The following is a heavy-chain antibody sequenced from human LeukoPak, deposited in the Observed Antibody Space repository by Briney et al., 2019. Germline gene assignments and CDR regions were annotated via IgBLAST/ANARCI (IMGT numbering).Heavy chain of an antibody. CDR2: IYTSGST. J-gene: IGHJ4*02. V-gene: IGHV4-4*07. D-gene: IGHD6-19*01. CDR1: GGAISSYY. Sequence: SETLSLTCTVSGGAISSYYWSWLRQPAGKGLEWIGRIYTSGSTNYNPSLTSRVTMSVDTSKNQFSLKLSSVTAADTAVYYCASHRPDSSGWFFWGQGTLVTVSS. CDR3: ASHRPDSSGWFF.